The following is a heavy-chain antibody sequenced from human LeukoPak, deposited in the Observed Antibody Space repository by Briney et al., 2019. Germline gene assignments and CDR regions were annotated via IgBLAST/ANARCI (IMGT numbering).Heavy chain of an antibody. CDR2: IYYSGST. CDR1: GGSISSYY. D-gene: IGHD3-9*01. V-gene: IGHV4-59*01. CDR3: ARAAYYDISIHYYYYYMDV. J-gene: IGHJ6*03. Sequence: PSETLSLTCTVSGGSISSYYWSWIRQPPGKGLEWIGYIYYSGSTNYNPSLKSRVTISVDTSKNQFSLKLSSVTAADTAVYYCARAAYYDISIHYYYYYMDVWGKGTTVTVSS.